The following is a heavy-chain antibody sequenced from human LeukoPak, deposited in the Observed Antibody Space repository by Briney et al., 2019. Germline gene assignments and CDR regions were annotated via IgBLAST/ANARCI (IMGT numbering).Heavy chain of an antibody. D-gene: IGHD3-16*01. CDR2: IYYSGST. CDR3: ARETSQKGAHYMDV. J-gene: IGHJ6*03. V-gene: IGHV4-59*01. CDR1: GGSISSYY. Sequence: ETLSLTCTVSGGSISSYYWSWIRQPPGKGLEWIGYIYYSGSTNYNPSLKSRVTISVDTSKNQFSLKLSPVTAADTAVYYCARETSQKGAHYMDVWGKGTTVTISS.